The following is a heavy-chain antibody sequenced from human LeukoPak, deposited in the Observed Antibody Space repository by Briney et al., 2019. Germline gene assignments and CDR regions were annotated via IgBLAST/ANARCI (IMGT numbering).Heavy chain of an antibody. Sequence: GASVKVSCRASGYTFMSYGISWVRQAPGQGLEWMGWISPYSGSTNYPQKFQGRVTVTTDTSTSTAYMELRSLRSDDTAVYFCARALREYSSSWFSDFWGQGTLVTVSS. CDR1: GYTFMSYG. V-gene: IGHV1-18*01. CDR3: ARALREYSSSWFSDF. D-gene: IGHD6-13*01. J-gene: IGHJ4*02. CDR2: ISPYSGST.